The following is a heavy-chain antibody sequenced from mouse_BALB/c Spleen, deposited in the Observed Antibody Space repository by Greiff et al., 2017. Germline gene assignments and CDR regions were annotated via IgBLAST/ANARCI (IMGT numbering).Heavy chain of an antibody. J-gene: IGHJ4*01. CDR2: ISSGGST. D-gene: IGHD1-1*01. Sequence: DVMLVESGGGLVKPGGSLKLSCAASGFTFSSYAMSWVRQTPEKRLEWVASISSGGSTYYPDSVKGRFTISRDNARNILYLQMSSLRSEDTAMYYCARGLDTTVVNYAMDYWGQGTSVTVSS. CDR1: GFTFSSYA. V-gene: IGHV5-6-5*01. CDR3: ARGLDTTVVNYAMDY.